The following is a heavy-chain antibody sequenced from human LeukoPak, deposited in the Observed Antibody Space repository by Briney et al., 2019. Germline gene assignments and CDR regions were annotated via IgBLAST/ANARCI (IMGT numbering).Heavy chain of an antibody. V-gene: IGHV4-39*01. D-gene: IGHD1-7*01. CDR3: ARVPDWNYPSLNN. CDR2: VFYSGST. Sequence: PSETLSLTCTVSSGALCPFEYYSGWIRQPPGKGLEWIGSVFYSGSTYYNPSLKSRVTISVETSKNQFSLKLSSVTAAATAVYYSARVPDWNYPSLNNGGQGILVTVSS. J-gene: IGHJ4*02. CDR1: SGALCPFEYY.